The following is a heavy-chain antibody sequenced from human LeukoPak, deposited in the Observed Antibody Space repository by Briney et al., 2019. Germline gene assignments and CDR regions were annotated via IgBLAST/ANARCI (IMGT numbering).Heavy chain of an antibody. Sequence: SETLSLTCTVSRGSISSHFWSWIRQPPGKGLAWIGYIYYSGSTNYNPSLRSRVAMSVDTSKNQFSLKLSSVTAADTAIYYCARAGYCGTNCYFGDWGQGTLVTVSS. J-gene: IGHJ4*02. CDR3: ARAGYCGTNCYFGD. D-gene: IGHD2-21*02. CDR1: RGSISSHF. CDR2: IYYSGST. V-gene: IGHV4-59*11.